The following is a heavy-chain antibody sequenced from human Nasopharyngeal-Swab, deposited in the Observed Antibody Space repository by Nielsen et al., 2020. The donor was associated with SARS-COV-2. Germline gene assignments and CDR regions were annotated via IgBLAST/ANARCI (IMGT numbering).Heavy chain of an antibody. CDR2: MYHSGNT. CDR1: GGSISSYF. Sequence: SETLSLTCTVSGGSISSYFWSWIRQPPGKGLEWIGYMYHSGNTNYNPSLKSRVTISVDTSKNQFSLKLSSVTAADTAVYYCARDYSFSYGMDGWGQGTTVTSP. D-gene: IGHD4-11*01. CDR3: ARDYSFSYGMDG. V-gene: IGHV4-59*01. J-gene: IGHJ6*02.